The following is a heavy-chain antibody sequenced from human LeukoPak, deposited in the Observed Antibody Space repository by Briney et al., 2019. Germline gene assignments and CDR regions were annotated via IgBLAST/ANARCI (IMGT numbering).Heavy chain of an antibody. J-gene: IGHJ3*02. CDR2: ISAYNGNT. CDR3: ARDGLYCTNGVCSSDI. CDR1: GYTFTSYG. D-gene: IGHD2-8*01. Sequence: ASVKVSCKASGYTFTSYGISWVRQAPGQGLEWMGWISAYNGNTNYAQKLQGRVTMTRDTSTSTVYMELTSLRSEDTAVYYCARDGLYCTNGVCSSDIWGQGTLVTVSS. V-gene: IGHV1-18*01.